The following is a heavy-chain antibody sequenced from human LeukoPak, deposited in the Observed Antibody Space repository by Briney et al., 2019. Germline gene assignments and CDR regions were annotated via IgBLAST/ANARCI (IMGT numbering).Heavy chain of an antibody. CDR3: ARARGSRITMVRGVMNWFDP. V-gene: IGHV4-34*01. D-gene: IGHD3-10*01. CDR2: INHSGST. CDR1: GGSFSGYY. J-gene: IGHJ5*02. Sequence: PSETLSLTCAVYGGSFSGYYWSWIRQPPGKGLEWIGEINHSGSTNYNQSLKSRVTISVDTSKNQFSLKLSSVTAADTAVYYCARARGSRITMVRGVMNWFDPWGQGTLVTVSS.